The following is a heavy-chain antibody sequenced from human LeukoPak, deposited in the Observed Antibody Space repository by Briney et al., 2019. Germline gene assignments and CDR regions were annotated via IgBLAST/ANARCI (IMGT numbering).Heavy chain of an antibody. D-gene: IGHD4-11*01. Sequence: PSETLSLTCVVYGASFSGYYWSWIRQPPGKGLECIGEINDGGTTNYNPSLKGRVSISIDRSKNHFYLILTSVTAADTATYYCARSFYSNYDKWFDPWGQGTLVTVSS. CDR3: ARSFYSNYDKWFDP. CDR1: GASFSGYY. V-gene: IGHV4-34*01. CDR2: INDGGTT. J-gene: IGHJ5*02.